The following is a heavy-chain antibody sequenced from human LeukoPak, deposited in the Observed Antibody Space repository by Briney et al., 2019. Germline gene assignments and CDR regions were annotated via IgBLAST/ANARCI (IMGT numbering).Heavy chain of an antibody. D-gene: IGHD3-3*01. CDR3: AGGFWSGYLGLYYFDS. CDR1: GGSISSGSYY. Sequence: SQTLSLTCTVSGGSISSGSYYWAWIRQSTGKGLEWIGSIYYTGTTYYTPSLQSRVTISVDTSKNQFSLRLSSVTAADTAMYYCAGGFWSGYLGLYYFDSWGQGTLVTVTS. J-gene: IGHJ4*02. V-gene: IGHV4-39*01. CDR2: IYYTGTT.